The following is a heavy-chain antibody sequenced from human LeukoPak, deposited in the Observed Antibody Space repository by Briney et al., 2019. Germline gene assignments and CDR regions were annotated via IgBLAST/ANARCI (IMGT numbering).Heavy chain of an antibody. CDR1: GGTFSSYA. Sequence: SVKVSCKASGGTFSSYAISWVRQAPGQGLEWMGGIIPIFGTANYAQKFQGRVTITADESTSTAYMELSSLRSEDTAVYYCATGTHGGDKLDYWGQGTLVTVSS. CDR2: IIPIFGTA. J-gene: IGHJ4*02. D-gene: IGHD2-21*02. CDR3: ATGTHGGDKLDY. V-gene: IGHV1-69*13.